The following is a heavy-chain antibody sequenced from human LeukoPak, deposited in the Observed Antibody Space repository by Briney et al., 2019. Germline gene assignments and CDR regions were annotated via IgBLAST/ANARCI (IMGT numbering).Heavy chain of an antibody. Sequence: PGGSLRLSCAASRFTFSSYAMHWVRQAPGKGLEWVAVISYDGSNKYYADSVKGRFTISRDNSKNTLYLQMNSLRAEDTAVYYCASQIVGAFDYWGQGTLVTVSS. V-gene: IGHV3-30*04. CDR1: RFTFSSYA. D-gene: IGHD1-26*01. CDR3: ASQIVGAFDY. J-gene: IGHJ4*02. CDR2: ISYDGSNK.